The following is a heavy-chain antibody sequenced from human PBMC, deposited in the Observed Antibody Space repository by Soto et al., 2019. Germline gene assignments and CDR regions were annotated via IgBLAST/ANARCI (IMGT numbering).Heavy chain of an antibody. V-gene: IGHV3-23*01. J-gene: IGHJ4*02. Sequence: EVQMLESGGGLVQPGGSLRLSCAASGFTFSNYAMSWVRQAPGKGLEWVSGIGTGGTTYYADSVKGRYTISRDNSKNTVYLQMNSLRAEDMAVYYCAKKYGSGSNYFDYWGQGTLVTVSS. CDR2: IGTGGTT. CDR3: AKKYGSGSNYFDY. D-gene: IGHD3-10*01. CDR1: GFTFSNYA.